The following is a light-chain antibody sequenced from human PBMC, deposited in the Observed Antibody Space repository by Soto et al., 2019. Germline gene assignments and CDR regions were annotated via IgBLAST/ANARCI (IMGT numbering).Light chain of an antibody. CDR1: QSVSSN. CDR2: GAS. Sequence: EIVMKQSPATLSVSPGERATLSCRASQSVSSNFAWYQQKPGQAPRILIYGASTRATGIPARFSGSGSGTEFTLTISSLQSQDFAIYYCQHYNNWPPWTVGQGTKVEIK. J-gene: IGKJ1*01. V-gene: IGKV3-15*01. CDR3: QHYNNWPPWT.